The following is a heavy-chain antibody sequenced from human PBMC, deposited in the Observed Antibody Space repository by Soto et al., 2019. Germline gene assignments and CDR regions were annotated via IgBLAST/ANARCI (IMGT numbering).Heavy chain of an antibody. CDR1: GFTFSSYD. Sequence: QVQLVESGGGVVQPGRSLRLSCAASGFTFSSYDMHWVRQAPGKGLEWVAVISYDGSNKYYADSVKGRFTISRDNSKNTLYLQMNSLRAEDTAVYSWAKGPNYFNSWGQGTLVTVSS. CDR2: ISYDGSNK. CDR3: AKGPNYFNS. V-gene: IGHV3-30*18. J-gene: IGHJ4*02.